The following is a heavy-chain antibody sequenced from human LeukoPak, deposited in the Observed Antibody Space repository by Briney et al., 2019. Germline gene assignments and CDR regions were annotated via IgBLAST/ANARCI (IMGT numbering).Heavy chain of an antibody. CDR2: FSHTGST. V-gene: IGHV4-30-2*01. J-gene: IGHJ4*02. D-gene: IGHD4-23*01. CDR3: AGTGVTFDY. CDR1: GASVSGGGNS. Sequence: SSETLSLTCAVSGASVSGGGNSWSWIRQPPGKGLEWIGWFSHTGSTYYNPSLKSRVTISVDRSNNQFSLKPRSMTAADTAVYYCAGTGVTFDYWGQGTLVIVSS.